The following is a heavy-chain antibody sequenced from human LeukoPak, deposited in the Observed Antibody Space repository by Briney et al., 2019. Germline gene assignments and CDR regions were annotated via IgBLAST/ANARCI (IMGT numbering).Heavy chain of an antibody. D-gene: IGHD2-15*01. J-gene: IGHJ3*02. CDR3: ARNLVVAVAATVGPDAFDI. V-gene: IGHV4-34*01. CDR2: INHSGST. Sequence: SETLSLTCAVYGGSFSGYYWSWIRQPPGKGLEWIGEINHSGSTNYNPSLKSRVTISVDTSKNQFSLKLSSVTAADTAVYYCARNLVVAVAATVGPDAFDIWGHGTMVTVSS. CDR1: GGSFSGYY.